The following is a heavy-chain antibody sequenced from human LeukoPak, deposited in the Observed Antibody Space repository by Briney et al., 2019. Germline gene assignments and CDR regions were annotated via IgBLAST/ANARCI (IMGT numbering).Heavy chain of an antibody. D-gene: IGHD6-13*01. Sequence: GGSLRLSCAASGFTISSYSMSWIRQAPGKGLEWVSYISASSYANYADSVKGRFTISRDNAKNSLYLQMNSLRAEDTAVYYCARPHSSSWKLSSYWGQGTLVTVSS. V-gene: IGHV3-11*03. CDR1: GFTISSYS. CDR3: ARPHSSSWKLSSY. J-gene: IGHJ4*02. CDR2: ISASSYA.